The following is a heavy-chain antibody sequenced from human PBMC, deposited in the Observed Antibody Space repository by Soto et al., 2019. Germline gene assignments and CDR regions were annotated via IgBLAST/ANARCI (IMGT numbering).Heavy chain of an antibody. CDR3: ARKPRHTFVGVIVHFDY. V-gene: IGHV1-8*01. D-gene: IGHD3-16*02. CDR2: MNTNSGNT. CDR1: GYTFTSYD. Sequence: QVQLVQSGAEVKKPGASVKVSCKASGYTFTSYDINWVRQATGQGLEWMGWMNTNSGNTGYAQRFQGIVTMTRITSLSTADMELSSLRAEDTAVYYCARKPRHTFVGVIVHFDYWGQGTLVTVSS. J-gene: IGHJ4*02.